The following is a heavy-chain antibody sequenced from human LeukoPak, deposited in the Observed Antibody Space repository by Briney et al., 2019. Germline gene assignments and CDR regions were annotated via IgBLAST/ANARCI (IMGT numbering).Heavy chain of an antibody. Sequence: SEALSLTCTVSGGSVSSGSYYWSWIRQPPGKGLEWIGYIYYSGSTNYNPSLKSRVTISVDTSKNQFSLKLSSVTAADTAVYYCARATVSYGYGFDYYYYGMDVWGQGTTVTVSS. V-gene: IGHV4-61*01. D-gene: IGHD5-18*01. CDR3: ARATVSYGYGFDYYYYGMDV. CDR1: GGSVSSGSYY. J-gene: IGHJ6*02. CDR2: IYYSGST.